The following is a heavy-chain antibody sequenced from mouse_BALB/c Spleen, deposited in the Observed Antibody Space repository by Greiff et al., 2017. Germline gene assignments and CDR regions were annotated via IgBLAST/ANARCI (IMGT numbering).Heavy chain of an antibody. CDR1: GYSITSDYA. Sequence: EAKLMESGPGLVKPSQSLSLTCTVTGYSITSDYAWNWIRQFPGNKLEWMGYISYSGSTSYNPSLKSRISITRDTSKNQFFLQLNSVTTEDTATYYCARAQPDEGFAYWGQGTLVTVSA. V-gene: IGHV3-2*02. CDR3: ARAQPDEGFAY. CDR2: ISYSGST. J-gene: IGHJ3*01.